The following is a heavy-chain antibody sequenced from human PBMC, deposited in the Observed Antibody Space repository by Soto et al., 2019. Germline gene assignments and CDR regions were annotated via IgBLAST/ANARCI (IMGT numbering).Heavy chain of an antibody. CDR2: IEGDGSST. Sequence: EVQLVESGGGLVQPGGSLRLPCAASGFTFSSYWMHWVRQAPGKGLEWVSRIEGDGSSTTSADSVKGRFTVSRDDARNTLYLQMSSLRADDTAIYYCAREGLDTAGFFDVWGQGTMVTVSS. J-gene: IGHJ3*01. V-gene: IGHV3-74*01. CDR1: GFTFSSYW. CDR3: AREGLDTAGFFDV. D-gene: IGHD6-13*01.